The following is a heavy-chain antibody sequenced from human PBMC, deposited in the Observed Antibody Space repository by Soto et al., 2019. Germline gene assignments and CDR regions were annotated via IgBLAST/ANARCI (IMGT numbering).Heavy chain of an antibody. V-gene: IGHV3-33*01. CDR2: IWDDGSNK. J-gene: IGHJ6*03. CDR1: GFTFSAYG. Sequence: QVQVVESGVGVVQPGRSLRLSCEGSGFTFSAYGMHWVRQAPGKGLEWVAVIWDDGSNKYYADSVKGRFTISRDNSKNTLYLQMDSLRAEDTAVYYCARRITGSRDGFHYMDVWGQGTTVTVSS. CDR3: ARRITGSRDGFHYMDV. D-gene: IGHD1-20*01.